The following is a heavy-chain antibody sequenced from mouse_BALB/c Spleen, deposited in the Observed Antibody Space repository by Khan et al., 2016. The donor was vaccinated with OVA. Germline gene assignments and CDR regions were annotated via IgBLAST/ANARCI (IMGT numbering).Heavy chain of an antibody. J-gene: IGHJ3*01. CDR2: ISPGSGDT. CDR3: ARRNYFGYTFTY. Sequence: QVQLQQSGAELARPGASVKLSCKASGYTFTDYYINWVKQRTGQGLEWIGEISPGSGDTYYNEKFKGKATLTADKSSSTAYMQLSSLPAEASAVYVCARRNYFGYTFTYWGQGTLVTGSA. D-gene: IGHD1-2*01. CDR1: GYTFTDYY. V-gene: IGHV1-77*01.